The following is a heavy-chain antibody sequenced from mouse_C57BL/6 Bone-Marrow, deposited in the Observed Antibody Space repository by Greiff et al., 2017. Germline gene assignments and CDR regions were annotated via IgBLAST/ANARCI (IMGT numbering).Heavy chain of an antibody. CDR3: ASGYNYDYAMDY. V-gene: IGHV1-39*01. J-gene: IGHJ4*01. Sequence: EVQLQQSGPELVKPGASVKISCKASGYSFTDYNMNWVKQSNGKSLEWIGVINPNYGTTSYNQKFKGKATLTVDQSSRTAYMQLTSLTSDDSAVYYCASGYNYDYAMDYWGQGTSVTVSS. CDR2: INPNYGTT. CDR1: GYSFTDYN. D-gene: IGHD2-12*01.